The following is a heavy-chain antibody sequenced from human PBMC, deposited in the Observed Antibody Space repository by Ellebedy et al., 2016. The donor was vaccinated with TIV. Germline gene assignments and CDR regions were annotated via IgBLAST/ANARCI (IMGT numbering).Heavy chain of an antibody. D-gene: IGHD5-12*01. J-gene: IGHJ4*02. V-gene: IGHV4-59*01. CDR1: NDSIGRYF. CDR3: ASHRGFYSGWSFDY. Sequence: MPSETLSLTCTVSNDSIGRYFWNWMRQTPGKGLEWIGYIFYSGTTTYNPSLKSRVAISVDTSKNQFSLKLSSVTAADTAIYYCASHRGFYSGWSFDYWGQGTLITVSS. CDR2: IFYSGTT.